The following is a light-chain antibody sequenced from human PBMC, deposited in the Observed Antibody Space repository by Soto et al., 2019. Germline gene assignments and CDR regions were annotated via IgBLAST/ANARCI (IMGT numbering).Light chain of an antibody. CDR1: ESVSSSY. CDR3: QQFSSYPLT. J-gene: IGKJ4*01. V-gene: IGKV3-20*01. Sequence: EIVLTQSPGTLSLSPGERATLSCRASESVSSSYLAWYHHNPGQAPRLLIYGASSRATGTPDRFSGGGSGTDFTLTISRLEPEDFAVYYCQQFSSYPLTLGGGTKVDIK. CDR2: GAS.